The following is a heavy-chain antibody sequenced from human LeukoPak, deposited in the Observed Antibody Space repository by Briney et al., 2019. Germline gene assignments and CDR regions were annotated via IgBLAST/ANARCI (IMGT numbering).Heavy chain of an antibody. CDR3: AKDGGSSGWSDFDY. J-gene: IGHJ4*02. V-gene: IGHV3-30*02. CDR1: GFTFISYG. Sequence: GGSLRLSCAASGFTFISYGMHWVRQAPGKGLEWVAFIRYDGSNKYYADSVKGRFTISRDNSKNTLYLQMNSLRAEDTAVYYCAKDGGSSGWSDFDYWGQGTLVNVSS. D-gene: IGHD6-19*01. CDR2: IRYDGSNK.